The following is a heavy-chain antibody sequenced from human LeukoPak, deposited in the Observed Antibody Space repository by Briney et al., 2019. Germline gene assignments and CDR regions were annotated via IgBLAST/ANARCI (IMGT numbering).Heavy chain of an antibody. CDR2: IIPIFGTA. CDR3: ARGKYDSSGEFDY. CDR1: GGTFSSYA. V-gene: IGHV1-69*13. J-gene: IGHJ4*02. D-gene: IGHD3-22*01. Sequence: GAPVKVSCKASGGTFSSYAISWVRQAPGQGLEWMGGIIPIFGTANYAQKFQGRVTITADESTSTAYMELSSLRSEDTAVYYCARGKYDSSGEFDYWGQGTLVTVSS.